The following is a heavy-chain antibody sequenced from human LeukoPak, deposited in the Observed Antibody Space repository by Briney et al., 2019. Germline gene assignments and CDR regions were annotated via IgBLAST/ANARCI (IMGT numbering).Heavy chain of an antibody. CDR3: ARDVYIGDYVGFDY. CDR2: ISYDGSNK. J-gene: IGHJ4*02. CDR1: GFTFSSYA. V-gene: IGHV3-30-3*01. D-gene: IGHD4-17*01. Sequence: PGRSLRLSCAASGFTFSSYAMHWVRQAPGKGLEWVAVISYDGSNKYYADSVKGRFTISRDNSKNTLYLQMNSLRAEDTAVYYCARDVYIGDYVGFDYWGQGTLVTVSS.